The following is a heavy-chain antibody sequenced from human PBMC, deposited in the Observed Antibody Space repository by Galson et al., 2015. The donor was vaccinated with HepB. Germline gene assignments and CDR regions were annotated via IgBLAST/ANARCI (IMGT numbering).Heavy chain of an antibody. J-gene: IGHJ5*02. Sequence: SLRLSCAASGFTFSSYAMHWVRQAPGKGPEWVAIISYDGINKYSADSVKGRFTISRDNSKNTLYLLMNSLRAEDTAVYYCARDRVFCSSTSCYQKKDNWFAPWGQGTLVTVSS. CDR2: ISYDGINK. D-gene: IGHD2-2*01. CDR3: ARDRVFCSSTSCYQKKDNWFAP. V-gene: IGHV3-30-3*01. CDR1: GFTFSSYA.